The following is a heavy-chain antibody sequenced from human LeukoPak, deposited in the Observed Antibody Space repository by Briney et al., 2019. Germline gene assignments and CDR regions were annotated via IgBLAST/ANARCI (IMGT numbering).Heavy chain of an antibody. J-gene: IGHJ4*02. V-gene: IGHV3-66*01. CDR3: ARVRSGSYYVDY. CDR2: IYSGGST. D-gene: IGHD1-26*01. Sequence: GGSLRLSCAASGFTFSSNYMSWVRQAPGKGLEWVSVIYSGGSTYYADSVKGRFTISRDNSKNTLYLQMNSLRAEDTAVYYCARVRSGSYYVDYWGQGTLVTVSS. CDR1: GFTFSSNY.